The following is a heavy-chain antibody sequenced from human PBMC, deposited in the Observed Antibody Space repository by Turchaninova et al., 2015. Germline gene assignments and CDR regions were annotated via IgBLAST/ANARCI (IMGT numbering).Heavy chain of an antibody. D-gene: IGHD2-2*01. Sequence: EVQLVESGGGLVQPGGSLRLSCVASGFTFNSHWMSWVRQAPGKGLDWVANIKQDGSVKYYVDSAMGRFTISRDNAKNSLYLQMNSLRVEDTAVYYCARGSYAMDVWGQGTTVTVSS. CDR2: IKQDGSVK. V-gene: IGHV3-7*03. CDR3: ARGSYAMDV. J-gene: IGHJ6*02. CDR1: GFTFNSHW.